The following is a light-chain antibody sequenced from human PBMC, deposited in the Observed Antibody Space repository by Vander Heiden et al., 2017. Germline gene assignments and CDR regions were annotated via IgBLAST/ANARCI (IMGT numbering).Light chain of an antibody. Sequence: QSVLTQPPSVSAAPGQKVTISCSGSSSNIVNNYVSWYQQFPGTAPKLLIYENNKRPSGIPDRFSGSKSGTSATLGITGLQTGDEADYYCETWDSSLSAVVFGGGTKLTVL. V-gene: IGLV1-51*02. CDR1: SSNIVNNY. J-gene: IGLJ2*01. CDR2: ENN. CDR3: ETWDSSLSAVV.